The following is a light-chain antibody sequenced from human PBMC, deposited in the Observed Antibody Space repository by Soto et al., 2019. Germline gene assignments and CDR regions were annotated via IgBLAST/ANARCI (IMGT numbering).Light chain of an antibody. CDR2: GAS. J-gene: IGKJ2*01. CDR1: QSVASN. Sequence: EIVMTQSPASLSVSPGDGATLSCRASQSVASNVAWYQQKPGQGPRILIHGASTRAVGVPARFSGSGSGTDFTLTISSLQSEDFAVYYCQQYNNWPPQYTFVQGTKLQMK. V-gene: IGKV3-15*01. CDR3: QQYNNWPPQYT.